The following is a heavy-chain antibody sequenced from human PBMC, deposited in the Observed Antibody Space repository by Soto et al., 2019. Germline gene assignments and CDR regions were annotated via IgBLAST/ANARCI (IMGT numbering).Heavy chain of an antibody. V-gene: IGHV3-30*03. J-gene: IGHJ5*01. D-gene: IGHD3-3*01. Sequence: GGSLRLSCTSSTVTINVHGIQWVRQAPGKGLEWVAFISNDGRAQYYADSVKGRFTISRDYSKNTVDLQMNSLRNEETAVYYCARDIWSGDYKWFDSWGPGTLVTVSS. CDR1: TVTINVHG. CDR2: ISNDGRAQ. CDR3: ARDIWSGDYKWFDS.